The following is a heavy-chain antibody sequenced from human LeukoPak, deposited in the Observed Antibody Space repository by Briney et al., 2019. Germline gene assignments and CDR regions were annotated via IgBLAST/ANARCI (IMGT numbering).Heavy chain of an antibody. Sequence: TSETLSLTCTVSGGSISSYYWSWIRQPAGKGLEWIGRIYTSGSTNYNPSLKSRVTMSVDTSKNQFSLKLSSVTAADTAVYYCARALGDQWLVESWFDPWGQGTLVTVSS. CDR3: ARALGDQWLVESWFDP. CDR1: GGSISSYY. J-gene: IGHJ5*02. D-gene: IGHD6-19*01. CDR2: IYTSGST. V-gene: IGHV4-4*07.